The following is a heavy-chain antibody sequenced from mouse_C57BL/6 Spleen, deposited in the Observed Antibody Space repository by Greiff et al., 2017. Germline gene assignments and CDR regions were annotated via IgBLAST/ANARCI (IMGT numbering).Heavy chain of an antibody. Sequence: VQLQQSGAELARPGASVKLSCKASGYTFTSYGISWVKQRPGPGLEWIGEIYPRSGNTYYNEKFTGKATLTADKSSSTAYMELRSLTSEDSAVYFCARSIYYDYDGGYFDYWGQGTTLTVSS. CDR3: ARSIYYDYDGGYFDY. CDR2: IYPRSGNT. D-gene: IGHD2-4*01. V-gene: IGHV1-81*01. J-gene: IGHJ2*01. CDR1: GYTFTSYG.